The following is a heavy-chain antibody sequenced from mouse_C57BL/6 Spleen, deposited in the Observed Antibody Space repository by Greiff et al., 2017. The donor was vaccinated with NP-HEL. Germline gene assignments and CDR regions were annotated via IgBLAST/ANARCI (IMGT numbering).Heavy chain of an antibody. Sequence: DVKLVESGGGLVQPGGSMKLSCVASGFTFSNYWMNWVRQSPEKGLEWVAQIRLKSDNYATHYAESVKGRFTISRDDSKSSVYLQMNNLRAEDTGIYYCTGHDYDGEYYFDYWGQGTTLTVSS. J-gene: IGHJ2*01. D-gene: IGHD2-4*01. CDR3: TGHDYDGEYYFDY. CDR1: GFTFSNYW. V-gene: IGHV6-3*01. CDR2: IRLKSDNYAT.